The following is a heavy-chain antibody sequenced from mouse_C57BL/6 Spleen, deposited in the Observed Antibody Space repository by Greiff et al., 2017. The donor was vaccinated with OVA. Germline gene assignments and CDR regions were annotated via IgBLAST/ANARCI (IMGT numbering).Heavy chain of an antibody. D-gene: IGHD1-2*01. J-gene: IGHJ4*01. CDR1: GYAFSSYW. CDR3: AVTTTDYAMDY. Sequence: QVQLQQSGAELVKPGASVKISCKASGYAFSSYWMNWVKQRPGKGLEWIGQIYPGDGDTNYNGKFKGKATLTADKSSSTAYMQLSSLTSEDSAVYFCAVTTTDYAMDYWGQGTSVTVSS. V-gene: IGHV1-80*01. CDR2: IYPGDGDT.